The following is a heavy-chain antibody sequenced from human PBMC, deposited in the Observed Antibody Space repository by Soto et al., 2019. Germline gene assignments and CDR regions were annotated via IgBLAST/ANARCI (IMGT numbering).Heavy chain of an antibody. Sequence: PGGSLRLSCSASGFTFSSYAMHWVRQAPGKGLEYVSAISSNGGSTYYADSVKGRFTISRDNSKNTLYLQMSSLRAEDTAVYYCVKGYCSGGSCPHYWGQGTLVTVSS. D-gene: IGHD2-15*01. V-gene: IGHV3-64D*06. CDR2: ISSNGGST. J-gene: IGHJ4*02. CDR1: GFTFSSYA. CDR3: VKGYCSGGSCPHY.